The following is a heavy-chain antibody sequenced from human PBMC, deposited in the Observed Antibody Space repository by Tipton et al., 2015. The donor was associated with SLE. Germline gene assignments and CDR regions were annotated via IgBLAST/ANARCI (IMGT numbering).Heavy chain of an antibody. D-gene: IGHD2-15*01. CDR3: ARGGMGNVWFDP. Sequence: TLSLTCAVSGGSISSYNWWSWVRQPPGKGLEWIGEIYHSGSTNYKPSLKSRVTISVDKSKNQFSLRLTSVTAADTAVYYCARGGMGNVWFDPWGQGTLVTVSS. CDR2: IYHSGST. V-gene: IGHV4-4*02. CDR1: GGSISSYNW. J-gene: IGHJ5*02.